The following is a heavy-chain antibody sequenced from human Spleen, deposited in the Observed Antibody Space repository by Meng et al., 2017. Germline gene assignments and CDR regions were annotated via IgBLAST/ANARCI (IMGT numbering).Heavy chain of an antibody. J-gene: IGHJ4*02. CDR3: ARVFTDYYDSSGYYPNDY. V-gene: IGHV3-7*03. Sequence: GGSLRLSCAASGFTFSRYWMSWVRQAPGKGLEWVANMNQDGSEKYYEDSVEGRFTISRDNAKNSLYLQMNSLRAEDTALYYCARVFTDYYDSSGYYPNDYWGQGTLVTVSS. CDR1: GFTFSRYW. D-gene: IGHD3-22*01. CDR2: MNQDGSEK.